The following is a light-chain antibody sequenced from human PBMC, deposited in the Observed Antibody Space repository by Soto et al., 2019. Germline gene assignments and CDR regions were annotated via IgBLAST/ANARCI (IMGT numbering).Light chain of an antibody. V-gene: IGKV3-20*01. CDR2: GAS. J-gene: IGKJ1*01. CDR3: QQFGGSHWT. Sequence: ESVLTQSPGTLSLSPGERATLSCRASQSVSSSYLAWYQQRAGQAPRLLIYGASRRATGIPDRFSGSGSGTDFTLTISTLEAEVFAVYYCQQFGGSHWTFGQGTKVEIK. CDR1: QSVSSSY.